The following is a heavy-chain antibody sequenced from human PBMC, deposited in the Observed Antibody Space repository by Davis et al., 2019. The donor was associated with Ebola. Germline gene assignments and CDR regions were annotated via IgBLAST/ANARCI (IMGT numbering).Heavy chain of an antibody. CDR2: IYYSGST. Sequence: MPSETLSLTCTVSGGSISSYYWSWIRQPPGKGLEWIGYIYYSGSTYYNPSLKSRVTISVDTSKNQFSLKLSSVTAADTAVYYCAGDRGIAAVRYYYYYGMDVWGQGTTVTVSS. D-gene: IGHD6-13*01. CDR3: AGDRGIAAVRYYYYYGMDV. V-gene: IGHV4-59*12. J-gene: IGHJ6*02. CDR1: GGSISSYY.